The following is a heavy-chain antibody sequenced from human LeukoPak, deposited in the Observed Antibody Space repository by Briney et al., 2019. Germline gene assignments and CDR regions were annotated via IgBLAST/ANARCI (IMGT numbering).Heavy chain of an antibody. CDR3: ARREIDDWVVVVAATGYYYYGMDV. CDR1: GGTFSSYA. V-gene: IGHV1-69*13. Sequence: SVKVSCKASGGTFSSYAISWVRQAPGQGLEWMGETIPIFGTANYAQKFQGRVTITADESTSTAYMELSSLRSEDTAVYYCARREIDDWVVVVAATGYYYYGMDVWGQGTTVTVSS. D-gene: IGHD2-15*01. CDR2: TIPIFGTA. J-gene: IGHJ6*02.